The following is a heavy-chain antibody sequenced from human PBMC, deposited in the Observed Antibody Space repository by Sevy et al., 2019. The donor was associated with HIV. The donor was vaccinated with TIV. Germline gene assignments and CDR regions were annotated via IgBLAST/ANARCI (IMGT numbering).Heavy chain of an antibody. CDR3: AKTRIVVVITGPLDF. CDR1: GFTFSSYA. V-gene: IGHV3-23*01. CDR2: ISGSGGST. J-gene: IGHJ4*02. D-gene: IGHD3-22*01. Sequence: GGSLRLSCAASGFTFSSYAMSWVRQAPGKGLEWVSAISGSGGSTYYADSVKGRFTISTDNSKNTLYLQMNSLRAEDTAVYYCAKTRIVVVITGPLDFWGKGTLVTVSS.